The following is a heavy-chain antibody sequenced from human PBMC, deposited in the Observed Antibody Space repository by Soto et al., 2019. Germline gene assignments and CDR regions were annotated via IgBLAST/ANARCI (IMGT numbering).Heavy chain of an antibody. J-gene: IGHJ3*01. V-gene: IGHV1-69*06. CDR2: VIPIFGTT. D-gene: IGHD2-21*01. CDR3: ARSRPQGSDFPGVIPWDALDV. Sequence: QVQLVQSGAEMKKPGSSVRVSCKASGGAFSSSGISWVRQAPGQGLEWMAGVIPIFGTTKKAPKFQGRVTVSAGRSTGTDYMELNSLRSEDTAVYFCARSRPQGSDFPGVIPWDALDVWCQGTLVTVSS. CDR1: GGAFSSSG.